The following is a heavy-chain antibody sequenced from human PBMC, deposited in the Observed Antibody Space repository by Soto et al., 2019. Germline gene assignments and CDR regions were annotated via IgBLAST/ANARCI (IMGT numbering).Heavy chain of an antibody. D-gene: IGHD2-2*01. J-gene: IGHJ6*02. CDR1: GGTFGSYA. CDR3: ARSQGSSTSLEIYYYYYYGMDV. Sequence: QVQLVQSGAEVKKPGSSVKVSCKASGGTFGSYAISWVRQAPGQGLEWRGGIIPIPGTANYAQKFQGRVTSAADASTSTAYMELSSLRSEDTAVYYCARSQGSSTSLEIYYYYYYGMDVWGQGTTVTVSS. CDR2: IIPIPGTA. V-gene: IGHV1-69*01.